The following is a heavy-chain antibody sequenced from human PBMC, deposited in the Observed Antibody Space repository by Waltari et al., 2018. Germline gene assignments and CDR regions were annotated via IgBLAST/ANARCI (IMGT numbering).Heavy chain of an antibody. CDR3: ARQGDSYGFFDS. CDR2: IYSSGTT. D-gene: IGHD5-18*01. CDR1: GGSIRTNNYY. V-gene: IGHV4-39*01. Sequence: QLQLQESGPGLVKPSETLSLTCTVSGGSIRTNNYYWGCIRQSPGKGLEWIGSIYSSGTTYYNPSLQSRATISVDTSKNQFSLKLTAVIAADTAMYYCARQGDSYGFFDSWGLGTLVTISS. J-gene: IGHJ4*02.